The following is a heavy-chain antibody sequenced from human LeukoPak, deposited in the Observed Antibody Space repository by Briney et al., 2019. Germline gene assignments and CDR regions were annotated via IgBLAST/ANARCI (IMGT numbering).Heavy chain of an antibody. CDR2: IWYDGSNK. CDR3: AREKLGDLGYFDY. J-gene: IGHJ4*02. V-gene: IGHV3-33*01. Sequence: GRSLRLSCAASGFTFSSYGMHWVRQAPGKGLEWVAVIWYDGSNKYYADSVKGRFTISRDNSKNTLYLQMNSLRAEDTAVYYCAREKLGDLGYFDYWGQGTLVTVSS. CDR1: GFTFSSYG. D-gene: IGHD3-16*01.